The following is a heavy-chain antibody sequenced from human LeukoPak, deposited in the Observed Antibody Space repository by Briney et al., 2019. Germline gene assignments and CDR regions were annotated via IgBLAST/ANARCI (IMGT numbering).Heavy chain of an antibody. D-gene: IGHD3-3*01. CDR2: IYYSGST. V-gene: IGHV4-61*05. CDR3: AGVTYYDFWSGFGSFDY. J-gene: IGHJ4*02. Sequence: PSETLSLTCTVSVGSISSSSYYWGWIRQPPGKGLEWIGYIYYSGSTNYNPSLKSRVTISVDTSKNQFSLKLSSVTAADTAVYYCAGVTYYDFWSGFGSFDYWGQGTLVTVSS. CDR1: VGSISSSSYY.